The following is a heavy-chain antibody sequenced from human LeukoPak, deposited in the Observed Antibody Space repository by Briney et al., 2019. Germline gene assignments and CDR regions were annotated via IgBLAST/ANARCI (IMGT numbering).Heavy chain of an antibody. V-gene: IGHV4-31*03. CDR3: ARGSNWNLGY. D-gene: IGHD1-20*01. Sequence: SETPSLTCTVSGGSISSDDYYWNWIRQHPGKGLEWIGYIYYSGSTYYNPSLKSRVTISVDTSKKQFSLKLTSATAADTAVYYCARGSNWNLGYWGQGTLVTVSS. CDR2: IYYSGST. J-gene: IGHJ4*02. CDR1: GGSISSDDYY.